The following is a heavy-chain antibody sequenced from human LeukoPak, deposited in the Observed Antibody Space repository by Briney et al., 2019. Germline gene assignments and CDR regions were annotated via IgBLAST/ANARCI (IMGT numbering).Heavy chain of an antibody. V-gene: IGHV4-39*01. CDR1: GGSISSSSYY. J-gene: IGHJ4*02. CDR3: ARGSYDILAGYPYYFDY. D-gene: IGHD3-9*01. CDR2: IYYSGST. Sequence: PSETLSLTCTVSGGSISSSSYYWGWIRQPPGKGLEWIGSIYYSGSTYYNTSFKSRVTISVDTSKNQFSLKLSSVTAADTAVYYCARGSYDILAGYPYYFDYWGQGTLVTVSS.